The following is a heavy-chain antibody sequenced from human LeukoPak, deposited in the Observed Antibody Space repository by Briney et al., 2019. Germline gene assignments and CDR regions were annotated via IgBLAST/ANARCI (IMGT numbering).Heavy chain of an antibody. D-gene: IGHD6-13*01. CDR3: AKGIAAAGNSQIFDY. V-gene: IGHV3-23*01. J-gene: IGHJ4*02. CDR1: GFTFSNFW. CDR2: ITGIGDTT. Sequence: GGSLRLSCAASGFTFSNFWMTWVRQAPGKGLEWVSVITGIGDTTYYADSVKGRFTISRDNSKNTLYLQMNSLRAEDTAVFYCAKGIAAAGNSQIFDYWGQGTLVTVSS.